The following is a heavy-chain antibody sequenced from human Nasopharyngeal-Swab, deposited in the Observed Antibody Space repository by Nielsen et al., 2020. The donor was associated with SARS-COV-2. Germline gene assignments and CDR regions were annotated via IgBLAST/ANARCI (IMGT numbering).Heavy chain of an antibody. V-gene: IGHV4-59*10. CDR1: GGSFSGYY. D-gene: IGHD3-3*01. J-gene: IGHJ6*02. Sequence: SETLSLTCAVYGGSFSGYYWSWIRQPAGKGLEWIGRIYTSGSTNYNPSLKSRVTISVDTSKNQFSLKLSSVTAADTAVYYCARSEVTYYYYYYGMDVWGQGTTVTVSS. CDR2: IYTSGST. CDR3: ARSEVTYYYYYYGMDV.